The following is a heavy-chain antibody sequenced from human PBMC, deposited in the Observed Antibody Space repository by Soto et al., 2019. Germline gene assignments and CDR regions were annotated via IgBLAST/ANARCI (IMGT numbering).Heavy chain of an antibody. CDR1: GFTFGDYA. CDR3: ARERSNWNPSLWSYYYYGMDV. D-gene: IGHD1-1*01. CDR2: ISGSGNEA. J-gene: IGHJ6*02. V-gene: IGHV3-23*01. Sequence: PGGSLRLSCAASGFTFGDYAMSWVRQAPGKGLEWVSDISGSGNEARYADSVRGRFTISRDNSRNTLSLQMNSLRAEDTAVCYCARERSNWNPSLWSYYYYGMDVWGQGTTVTVSS.